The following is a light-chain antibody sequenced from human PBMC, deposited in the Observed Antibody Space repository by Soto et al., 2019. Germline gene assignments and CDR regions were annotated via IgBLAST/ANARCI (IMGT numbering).Light chain of an antibody. CDR2: GAS. J-gene: IGKJ1*01. Sequence: EIQMTQSPSTLSVSLGDRMTITCRASEDIDTSLAWFQQRPGKAPKVLIAGASGLMNGVPSTFSGSGSGTEFALTISSVQPDDFATYFCQHYDTFSWTFGQGTKVDIK. CDR1: EDIDTS. CDR3: QHYDTFSWT. V-gene: IGKV1-5*01.